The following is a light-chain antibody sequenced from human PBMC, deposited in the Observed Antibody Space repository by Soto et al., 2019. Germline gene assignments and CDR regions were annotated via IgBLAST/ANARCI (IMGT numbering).Light chain of an antibody. J-gene: IGKJ1*01. CDR1: QPVSSSY. CDR2: GAS. Sequence: EIVLTQSPGILSLSPGERATLSCRASQPVSSSYLAWYQQKPGQAPRLLIYGASTRATGIPDRFSGSGSGTDLTLTISRLEPEVFAVYYCQQCGISTWPFGQGTKVDIK. V-gene: IGKV3-20*01. CDR3: QQCGISTWP.